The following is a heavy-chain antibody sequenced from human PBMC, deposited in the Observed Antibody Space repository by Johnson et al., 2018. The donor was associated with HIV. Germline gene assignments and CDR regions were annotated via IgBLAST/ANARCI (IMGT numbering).Heavy chain of an antibody. CDR2: IKSDGSYT. Sequence: EQLVESGGGFVQPGGSLRLSCTASGINFGSYWMHWIRQAPGKGLVWVSHIKSDGSYTNYADSVKGRFTDSRDNAKNTLYLQMNSLRAEDTAVYYCARDGLAGNACDTWGQGTMVTVSS. CDR1: GINFGSYW. CDR3: ARDGLAGNACDT. D-gene: IGHD6-19*01. J-gene: IGHJ3*02. V-gene: IGHV3-74*01.